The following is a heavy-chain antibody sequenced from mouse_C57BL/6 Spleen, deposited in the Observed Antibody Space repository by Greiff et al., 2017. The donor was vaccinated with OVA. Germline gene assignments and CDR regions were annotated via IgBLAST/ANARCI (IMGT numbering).Heavy chain of an antibody. J-gene: IGHJ4*01. CDR2: ISSGSSTI. V-gene: IGHV5-17*01. CDR1: GFTFSDYG. D-gene: IGHD2-14*01. CDR3: AREGTGYAMDY. Sequence: EVMLVESGGGLVKPGGSLKLSCAASGFTFSDYGMHWVRQAPEKGLEWVAYISSGSSTIYYADTVKGRFTISRDNAKNTLFLQMTSLRSEDTAMYYCAREGTGYAMDYWGQGTPVTVSS.